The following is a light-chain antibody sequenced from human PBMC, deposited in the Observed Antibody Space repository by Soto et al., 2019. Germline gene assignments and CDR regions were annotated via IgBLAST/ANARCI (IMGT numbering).Light chain of an antibody. CDR2: GAS. J-gene: IGKJ4*01. CDR1: QSVSSSY. V-gene: IGKV3D-20*02. Sequence: EIVLTQSPGTLSLSPGERATLSCRASQSVSSSYLAWYQQKPGQAPRPLIYGASNRATGIPDRFSGSGSGTDFTLTIVTLEPEDFAVYYCQQRSSWPLTFGGGTKVDI. CDR3: QQRSSWPLT.